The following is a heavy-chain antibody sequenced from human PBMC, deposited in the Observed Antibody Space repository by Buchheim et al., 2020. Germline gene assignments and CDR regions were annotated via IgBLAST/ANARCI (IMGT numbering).Heavy chain of an antibody. D-gene: IGHD2/OR15-2a*01. V-gene: IGHV3-23*01. CDR2: ISHSGGNT. CDR1: GFTLSSYA. J-gene: IGHJ4*02. Sequence: EVQLLESGGGLVQPGGSLRLACAASGFTLSSYAMTWVRQAPGKGLEWVSTISHSGGNTYYEDSVKGRFTISRDNSKNTLYLQMSSLRVEDTAMYYCGKGVLNSSARPFDYWGRGTL. CDR3: GKGVLNSSARPFDY.